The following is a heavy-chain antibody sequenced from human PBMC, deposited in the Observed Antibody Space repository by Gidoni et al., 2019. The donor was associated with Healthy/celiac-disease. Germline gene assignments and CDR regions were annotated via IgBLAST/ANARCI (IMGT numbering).Heavy chain of an antibody. D-gene: IGHD4-17*01. CDR3: ATLHDYGDRRYYFDY. J-gene: IGHJ4*02. Sequence: PGLVKPSETLSLTCTVSGYSISSGYYWGWIRQPPGKGLEWIGSIYHSGSTYYNPSLKSRVTISVDTSKNQFSLKLSSVTAADTAVYYCATLHDYGDRRYYFDYWGQGTLVTVSS. V-gene: IGHV4-38-2*02. CDR1: GYSISSGYY. CDR2: IYHSGST.